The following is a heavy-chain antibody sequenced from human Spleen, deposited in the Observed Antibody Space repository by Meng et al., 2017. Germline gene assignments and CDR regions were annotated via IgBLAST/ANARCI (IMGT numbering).Heavy chain of an antibody. J-gene: IGHJ4*02. Sequence: GGSLRLSCAASEIILSNYVMNWVRQAPGKGLQWVSGISNTDGSTYYADSVKGRFTISRDNCKNTLYLQRNSLRAEGTAVYYCARDHGGDSSGYYCGSDYWGQGTLVTVSS. V-gene: IGHV3-23*01. CDR1: EIILSNYV. CDR3: ARDHGGDSSGYYCGSDY. CDR2: ISNTDGST. D-gene: IGHD3-22*01.